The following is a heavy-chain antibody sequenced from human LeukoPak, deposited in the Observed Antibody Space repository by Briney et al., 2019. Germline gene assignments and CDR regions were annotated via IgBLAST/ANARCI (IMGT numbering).Heavy chain of an antibody. CDR3: AVDPGSSSWLD. D-gene: IGHD6-13*01. J-gene: IGHJ4*02. Sequence: SETLSLTCTVSGGSISSYYWSWIRQPPGKGLEWIGYIYYSGSTNYNPSLKSRVTISVDTSKNQFSLKLSSVTAADTAVYYCAVDPGSSSWLDWGQRTLVTVSS. CDR1: GGSISSYY. V-gene: IGHV4-59*01. CDR2: IYYSGST.